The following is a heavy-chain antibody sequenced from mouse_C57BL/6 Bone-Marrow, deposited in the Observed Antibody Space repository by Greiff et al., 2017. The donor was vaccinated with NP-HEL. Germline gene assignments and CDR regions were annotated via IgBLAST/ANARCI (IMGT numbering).Heavy chain of an antibody. CDR2: IDPEDGET. J-gene: IGHJ4*01. CDR1: GFNIKDYY. D-gene: IGHD1-1*01. CDR3: ARGYGSFYYYAMDY. V-gene: IGHV14-2*01. Sequence: VQLQQSGAELVKPGASVKLSCTASGFNIKDYYMHWVKQRTEQGLEWIGRIDPEDGETKYAPKFQGKATITADTSSSTAYMQISSLTSEDSAVYYGARGYGSFYYYAMDYWGQGTSVTVSS.